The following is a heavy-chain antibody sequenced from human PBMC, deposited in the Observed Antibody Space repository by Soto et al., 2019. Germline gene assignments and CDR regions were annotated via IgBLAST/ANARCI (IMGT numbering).Heavy chain of an antibody. Sequence: EVQVLESGGGLVQPGGSLRLSCAASGFTFSSNGMSWVRQAPGKGLEWVSTISGSGGSTYYTDSVKGRFAISRDNSKNTLSLQMNSLRAEDTAVYYCAKDKARSASSIAFDFWGQGTLVSVSS. D-gene: IGHD6-6*01. V-gene: IGHV3-23*01. CDR3: AKDKARSASSIAFDF. CDR1: GFTFSSNG. CDR2: ISGSGGST. J-gene: IGHJ4*02.